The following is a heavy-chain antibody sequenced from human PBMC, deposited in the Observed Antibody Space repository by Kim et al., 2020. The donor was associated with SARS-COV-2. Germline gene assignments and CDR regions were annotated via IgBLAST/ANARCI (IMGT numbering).Heavy chain of an antibody. CDR1: GGSISSYY. J-gene: IGHJ5*02. Sequence: SETLSLTCTVSGGSISSYYWSWIRQPPGKGLEWIGYIYYSGSTNYNPSLKSRVTISVDTSKNQFSLKLSSVTAADTAVYYCARYHEDIVAPPAPTGWFDPWGQGTLVTVSS. CDR3: ARYHEDIVAPPAPTGWFDP. D-gene: IGHD5-12*01. CDR2: IYYSGST. V-gene: IGHV4-59*01.